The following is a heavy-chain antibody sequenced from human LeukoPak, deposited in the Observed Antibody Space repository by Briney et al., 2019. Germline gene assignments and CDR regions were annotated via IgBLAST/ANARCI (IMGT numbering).Heavy chain of an antibody. J-gene: IGHJ4*02. CDR3: ARSVAQLLSPEYYFDY. CDR2: INPNSGGT. D-gene: IGHD2-2*01. V-gene: IGHV1-2*02. CDR1: GYTFTGYY. Sequence: ASVKVSCKASGYTFTGYYMHWVRQAPGQGLEWMGWINPNSGGTNYAQKFQGRVTMTRDTSISTAYMELSRLRSDDTAVYYCARSVAQLLSPEYYFDYWGQGTLVTVPS.